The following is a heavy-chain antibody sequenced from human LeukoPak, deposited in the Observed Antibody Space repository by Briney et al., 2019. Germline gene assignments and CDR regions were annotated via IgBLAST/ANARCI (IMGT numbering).Heavy chain of an antibody. J-gene: IGHJ4*02. V-gene: IGHV3-33*08. D-gene: IGHD3-22*01. CDR1: GFTVTEHG. CDR3: ARAPDFVVVPASDL. Sequence: GGSLTLSCAASGFTVTEHGVHWVHQAPGKGLEWVAAIWHGGNTYHADSVKGRFTISRDNSKNTVYLQMNSLRAEDTAVYFCARAPDFVVVPASDLWGQGTLVSVSS. CDR2: IWHGGNT.